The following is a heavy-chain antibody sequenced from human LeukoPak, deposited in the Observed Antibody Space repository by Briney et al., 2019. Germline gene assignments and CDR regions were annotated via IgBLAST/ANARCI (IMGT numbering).Heavy chain of an antibody. Sequence: PGGSLRLSCAASGFTFSSYCMHWVRQAPGKGLEWVAVIWHDGTNKYYADSVKGRFTISRDSSKNTLYLQMNSLRSEDTSVTYCARAAYDSSGYLTLWGQGTMVTVSS. CDR3: ARAAYDSSGYLTL. V-gene: IGHV3-33*01. D-gene: IGHD3-22*01. CDR1: GFTFSSYC. J-gene: IGHJ4*02. CDR2: IWHDGTNK.